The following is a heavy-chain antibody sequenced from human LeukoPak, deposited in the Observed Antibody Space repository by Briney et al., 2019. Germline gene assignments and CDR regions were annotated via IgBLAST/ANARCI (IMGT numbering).Heavy chain of an antibody. D-gene: IGHD5-18*01. CDR2: TRNKANSYTT. J-gene: IGHJ5*01. Sequence: PGGSLRLSCEASGFVFSGAYMDWVRQAPGKGLEWVGRTRNKANSYTTEYAASVKGRFTISRDDSKRSLYLQMNSLKTEDTAVYYFARDSNGGYDSWGQGTLVTVSA. V-gene: IGHV3-72*01. CDR3: ARDSNGGYDS. CDR1: GFVFSGAY.